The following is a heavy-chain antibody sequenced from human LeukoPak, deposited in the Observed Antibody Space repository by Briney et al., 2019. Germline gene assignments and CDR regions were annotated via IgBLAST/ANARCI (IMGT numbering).Heavy chain of an antibody. Sequence: SETLSLTCTVSGGSISSYYWSWIRQPPGKGLEWIGYIYYSGSTNYNPSLKSRVTISVDTSKNQFSLKLSSVTAADTAVYYRARRAVRGSSWYDYYYYGMDVWGQGTTVTVSS. CDR3: ARRAVRGSSWYDYYYYGMDV. CDR1: GGSISSYY. J-gene: IGHJ6*02. D-gene: IGHD6-13*01. CDR2: IYYSGST. V-gene: IGHV4-59*08.